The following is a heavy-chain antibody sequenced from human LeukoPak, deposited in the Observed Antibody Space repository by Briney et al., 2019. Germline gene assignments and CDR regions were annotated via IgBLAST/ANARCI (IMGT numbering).Heavy chain of an antibody. Sequence: GGSLRLSCAASGFTFSSYAMHWVRQAPGKGLEYVSAISSNGGSTYYANSVKGRFTISRDNSKNTLYLQMNSLRAEDTAVYYCARAGPLCSSTSCRDYWGQGTLVTVSS. CDR1: GFTFSSYA. V-gene: IGHV3-64*01. CDR2: ISSNGGST. J-gene: IGHJ4*02. D-gene: IGHD2-2*01. CDR3: ARAGPLCSSTSCRDY.